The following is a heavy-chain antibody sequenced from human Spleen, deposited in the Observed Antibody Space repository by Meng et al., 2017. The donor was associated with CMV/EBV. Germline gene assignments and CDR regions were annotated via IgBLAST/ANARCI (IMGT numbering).Heavy chain of an antibody. Sequence: QVQLQASGPGLVKPSQTLPLTCTVSGGSISSGDYYWSWIRQPPGKGLEWIGYIYYSGSTYYNPSLKSRVTISVDTSKNQFSLKLSSVTAADTAVYYCARDHNWFHYFDYWGQGTLVTVSS. D-gene: IGHD1-20*01. V-gene: IGHV4-30-4*08. CDR1: GGSISSGDYY. CDR3: ARDHNWFHYFDY. CDR2: IYYSGST. J-gene: IGHJ4*02.